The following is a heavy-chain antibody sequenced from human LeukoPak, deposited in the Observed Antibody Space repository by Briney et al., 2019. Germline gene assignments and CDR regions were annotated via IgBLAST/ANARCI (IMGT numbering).Heavy chain of an antibody. CDR3: AKDVGKWESLHFFDY. V-gene: IGHV3-23*01. D-gene: IGHD1-26*01. J-gene: IGHJ4*02. CDR1: GFTFSNYG. Sequence: GGSLRLSCAVSGFTFSNYGMNWVRQAPGKGLEWVSAISGSGDNTYYADSVKGRFTISRDDSRNTLYLQMNSLRGDDTAVYYCAKDVGKWESLHFFDYWGQGTLVTVSS. CDR2: ISGSGDNT.